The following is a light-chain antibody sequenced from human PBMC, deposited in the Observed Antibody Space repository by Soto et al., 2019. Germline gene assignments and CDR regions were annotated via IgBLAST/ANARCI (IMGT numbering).Light chain of an antibody. J-gene: IGKJ1*01. CDR2: GAS. V-gene: IGKV3-20*01. CDR3: QQYDNAPRT. Sequence: EIVLTQAPGTLSLSPGVRDTLSCRASQSVSSSYLAWYQQKPGQAPRLLIHGASSRATGIPDRFSGSGSGTDFTLTISRLEPEDVAVYYCQQYDNAPRTLGQGTKVDI. CDR1: QSVSSSY.